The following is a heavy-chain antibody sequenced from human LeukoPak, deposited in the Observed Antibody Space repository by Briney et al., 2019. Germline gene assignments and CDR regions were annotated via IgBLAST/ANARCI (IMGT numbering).Heavy chain of an antibody. V-gene: IGHV5-51*01. CDR3: ARHPDHAFGYYLNYSDY. D-gene: IGHD3-22*01. CDR2: IYPGDSET. J-gene: IGHJ4*02. Sequence: GESLKISCKGSGYSFTSYWIAWVRQMPGKGLDWMGIIYPGDSETKYSPSFQGQVTISVDKSISTAYLQWSSLKASDTAMYYCARHPDHAFGYYLNYSDYWGQGTLVTVSS. CDR1: GYSFTSYW.